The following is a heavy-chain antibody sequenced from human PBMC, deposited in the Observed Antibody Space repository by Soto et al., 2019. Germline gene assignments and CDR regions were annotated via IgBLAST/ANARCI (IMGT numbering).Heavy chain of an antibody. CDR3: ARELITMVRGVIITYYYYGMDV. D-gene: IGHD3-10*01. Sequence: PSETLSLTCAVYGGSFSGYYWSWIRQPPGKGLEWIGEINHSGSTNYNPSLKSRVTISVDTSKNQFSLKLSSVTAADTAVYYCARELITMVRGVIITYYYYGMDVWGQGTTVS. J-gene: IGHJ6*02. CDR1: GGSFSGYY. V-gene: IGHV4-34*01. CDR2: INHSGST.